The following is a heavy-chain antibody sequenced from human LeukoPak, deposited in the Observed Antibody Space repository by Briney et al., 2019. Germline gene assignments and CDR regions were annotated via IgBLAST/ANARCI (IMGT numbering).Heavy chain of an antibody. V-gene: IGHV5-10-1*01. Sequence: GESLRISCQGSGCIFSSYWITWVRQMPGKGLEWMGRIDLSDSYTSYSPPFQGHVTISADKSISTAFLEWSSLRASDTAIYYCARHYPPGNWLDPWGQGTLVTVSS. CDR2: IDLSDSYT. CDR1: GCIFSSYW. CDR3: ARHYPPGNWLDP. J-gene: IGHJ5*02. D-gene: IGHD3-10*01.